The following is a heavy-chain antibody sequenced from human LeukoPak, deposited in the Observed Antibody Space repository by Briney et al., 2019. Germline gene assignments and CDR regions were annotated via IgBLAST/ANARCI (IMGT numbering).Heavy chain of an antibody. CDR1: GFTFSIFA. CDR3: AKGAPLSGSQYYFDY. V-gene: IGHV3-21*01. Sequence: GGSLRLSCAASGFTFSIFAMSWVRQAPGKGLEWVSSISSSSSYIYYADSVKGRFTISRDNSKNTLYLQMNSLRAEDTAVYYCAKGAPLSGSQYYFDYWGQGTLVTVSS. J-gene: IGHJ4*02. D-gene: IGHD1-26*01. CDR2: ISSSSSYI.